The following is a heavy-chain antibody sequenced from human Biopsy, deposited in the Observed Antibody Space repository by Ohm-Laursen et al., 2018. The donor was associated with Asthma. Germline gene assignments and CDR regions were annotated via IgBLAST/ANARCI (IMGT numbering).Heavy chain of an antibody. D-gene: IGHD3-10*01. J-gene: IGHJ6*02. CDR1: GFTFRSYA. Sequence: SLRLSCAASGFTFRSYAMHWVRQAPGKGLEWVAVGGSYYDGGLKYYADSVNGRFTVSRDDSKNTLYLQMNSLRPDDTAVYYCAREVLWFGESTNPGGMDVWGQGTTVTVSS. CDR2: GGSYYDGGLK. V-gene: IGHV3-30-3*01. CDR3: AREVLWFGESTNPGGMDV.